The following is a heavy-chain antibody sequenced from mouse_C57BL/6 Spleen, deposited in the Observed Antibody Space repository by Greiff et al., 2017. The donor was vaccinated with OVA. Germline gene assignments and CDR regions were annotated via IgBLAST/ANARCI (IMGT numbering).Heavy chain of an antibody. J-gene: IGHJ3*01. D-gene: IGHD2-4*01. CDR2: IYPSDSET. CDR3: ARFSYDYDWFAY. Sequence: VQLQQSGAELVRPGSSVKLSCKASGYTFTSYWMDWVKQRPGQGLEWIGNIYPSDSETHYNQKFKDKATLTVDKSSSTAYMQLSSLTSEDSAVYYCARFSYDYDWFAYWGQGTLVTVSA. V-gene: IGHV1-61*01. CDR1: GYTFTSYW.